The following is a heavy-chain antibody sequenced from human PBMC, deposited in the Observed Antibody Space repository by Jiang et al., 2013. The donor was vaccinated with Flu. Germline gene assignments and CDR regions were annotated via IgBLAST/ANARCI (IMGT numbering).Heavy chain of an antibody. CDR1: GGSISNYY. CDR2: SSDTGTT. CDR3: ARGDTVTNP. V-gene: IGHV4-59*12. J-gene: IGHJ5*02. Sequence: LLKPSETLSLTCTVSGGSISNYYWSWIRQTPGKGLEWIGYSSDTGTTNYNPSLKSRVTISIDRSKNQFSLNLNSVTTADTAVYYCARGDTVTNPWGQGTLVTVSS. D-gene: IGHD4-11*01.